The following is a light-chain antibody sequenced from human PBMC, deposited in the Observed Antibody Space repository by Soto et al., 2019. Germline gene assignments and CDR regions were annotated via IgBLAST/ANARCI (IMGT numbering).Light chain of an antibody. CDR2: NSN. V-gene: IGLV1-44*01. CDR1: RSNIGNNA. Sequence: QSVLTQTPSASGTPGQTVTISCSGSRSNIGNNAVSWYQQLPGTAPKLLIYNSNQRPAWVPDRFCGSKSGTSASLAISGLQSEDEADYYCATWDDSLNARGVFGGGTKLTVL. CDR3: ATWDDSLNARGV. J-gene: IGLJ3*02.